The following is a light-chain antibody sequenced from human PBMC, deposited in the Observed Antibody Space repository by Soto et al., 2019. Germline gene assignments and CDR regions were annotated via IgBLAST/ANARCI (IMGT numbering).Light chain of an antibody. Sequence: DIQMTQSPSSLSASVGDRVTITCQARQDISNYLNWYQQKPGKAPKLLIYDASNLETGVPSRFSGSGSGTDFTFTISSLQPEDIATYYCQQYDNLSWTFGQGTKVDI. CDR1: QDISNY. J-gene: IGKJ1*01. CDR2: DAS. CDR3: QQYDNLSWT. V-gene: IGKV1-33*01.